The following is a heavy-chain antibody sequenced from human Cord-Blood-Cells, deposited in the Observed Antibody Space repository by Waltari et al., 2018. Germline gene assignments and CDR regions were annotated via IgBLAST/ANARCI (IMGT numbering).Heavy chain of an antibody. Sequence: QVQLQQWGAGLLKPSETLSLTCAVYGGSFSGYYWSWIRQPPGKGLEWIGEINHSGSTNYNPALKSRVTISVDTSKNQFALKLSSVTAADTAVYYCARLYYFDYWGQGTLVTVYS. J-gene: IGHJ4*02. CDR1: GGSFSGYY. CDR2: INHSGST. V-gene: IGHV4-34*01. CDR3: ARLYYFDY.